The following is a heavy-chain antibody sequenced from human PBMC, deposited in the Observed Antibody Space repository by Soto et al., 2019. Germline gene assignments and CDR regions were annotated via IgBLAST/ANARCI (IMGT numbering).Heavy chain of an antibody. J-gene: IGHJ6*02. D-gene: IGHD3-10*01. Sequence: ASVKVSCKASGYTFTSYDINWVRQATGQGLEWMGWMNPNSGNTGYAQKFQGRVTMTRNTSISTAYMELSSLRSEDTAVYYCARLDQLIGDDYYGMDVWGLWTTVTVSS. CDR1: GYTFTSYD. CDR3: ARLDQLIGDDYYGMDV. V-gene: IGHV1-8*01. CDR2: MNPNSGNT.